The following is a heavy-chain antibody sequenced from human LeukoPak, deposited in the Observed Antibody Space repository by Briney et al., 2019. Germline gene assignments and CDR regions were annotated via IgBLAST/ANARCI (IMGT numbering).Heavy chain of an antibody. CDR3: ARYGDYEEFDY. V-gene: IGHV4-31*03. CDR1: GGSISSGGYY. J-gene: IGHJ4*02. D-gene: IGHD4-17*01. CDR2: IYYSGST. Sequence: SETLSLTCTVSGGSISSGGYYWSWIRQHPGKGLEWTGYIYYSGSTYYNPSLKSRVTISVDTSKNQFSLKLSSVTAADTAVYYCARYGDYEEFDYWGQGTLVTVSS.